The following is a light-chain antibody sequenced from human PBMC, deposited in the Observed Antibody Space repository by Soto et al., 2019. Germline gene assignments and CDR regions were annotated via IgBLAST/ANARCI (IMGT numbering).Light chain of an antibody. Sequence: EIVLTQSPGTLSLSPGERATLSCRASQSVSSSYLAWYQQKPGQAPRLLIDGASSRATGIPDRFSGSGSGTDFTLTISRLEPEDFAVYYCQHYEWSPITFGQGTRLEIK. CDR2: GAS. J-gene: IGKJ5*01. CDR3: QHYEWSPIT. CDR1: QSVSSSY. V-gene: IGKV3-20*01.